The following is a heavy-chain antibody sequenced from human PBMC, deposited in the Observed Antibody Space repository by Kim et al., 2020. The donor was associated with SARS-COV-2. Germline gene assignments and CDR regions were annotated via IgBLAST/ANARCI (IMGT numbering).Heavy chain of an antibody. J-gene: IGHJ5*02. CDR3: ARDPAYSSSSP. V-gene: IGHV4-4*02. Sequence: NYNPSLKSRVTISLDKTKTHFSLKLSSVTAADTAVYYCARDPAYSSSSPWGQGTLVTVSS. D-gene: IGHD6-6*01.